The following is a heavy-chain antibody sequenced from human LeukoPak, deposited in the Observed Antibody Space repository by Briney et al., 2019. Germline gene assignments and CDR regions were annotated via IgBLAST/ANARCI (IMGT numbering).Heavy chain of an antibody. J-gene: IGHJ4*02. Sequence: PGGSLRLSCAASGFTFSSYSMNWVRQAPGKGLEWVSSISSSSSYIYYADSVKGRFTISRDNAKNSLYLQMNSLRAEDTAVYYCARAMVRGVILEYWGQGPLVTGSS. D-gene: IGHD3-10*01. V-gene: IGHV3-21*01. CDR1: GFTFSSYS. CDR3: ARAMVRGVILEY. CDR2: ISSSSSYI.